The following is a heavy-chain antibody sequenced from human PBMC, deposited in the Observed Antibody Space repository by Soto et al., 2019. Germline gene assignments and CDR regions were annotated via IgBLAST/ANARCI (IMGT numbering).Heavy chain of an antibody. J-gene: IGHJ3*02. CDR1: GYTFTSYG. D-gene: IGHD3-3*01. CDR3: ASPARNYDFWSGYSFDI. Sequence: AASVKVSCKASGYTFTSYGISWVRQAPGQGLEWMGWINSYNGNTGYAQKFQGRVTMTRNTSISTAYMELSSLRSEDTAVYYCASPARNYDFWSGYSFDIWGQGTMVTVSS. CDR2: INSYNGNT. V-gene: IGHV1-8*02.